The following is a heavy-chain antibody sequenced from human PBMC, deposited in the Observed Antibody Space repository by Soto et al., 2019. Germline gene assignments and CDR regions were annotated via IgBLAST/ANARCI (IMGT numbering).Heavy chain of an antibody. CDR1: GGSISSYY. Sequence: PSETLSLTCTVSGGSISSYYWSWIRQPPGNGLEWIGYIYYSGSTNYNPSLKSRVTISVDTSKNQFSLKLSSVTAADTAVYYCTTSKGPFDYWGQGTLVTVSS. CDR2: IYYSGST. V-gene: IGHV4-59*01. J-gene: IGHJ4*02. CDR3: TTSKGPFDY.